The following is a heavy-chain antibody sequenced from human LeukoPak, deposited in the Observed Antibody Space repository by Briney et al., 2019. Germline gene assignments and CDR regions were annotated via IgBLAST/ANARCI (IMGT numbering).Heavy chain of an antibody. V-gene: IGHV5-51*01. CDR3: ARPRYGGYIGHFDY. D-gene: IGHD5-12*01. Sequence: GGPRHISCKGSESRFTTYWIGWVRQLHGKGLEWMGIIYPGDSHTRYSPSFPGQVTISADKSISTAYLQWSSLKASDTAMYYCARPRYGGYIGHFDYWGQGTLVTVSS. CDR1: ESRFTTYW. J-gene: IGHJ4*02. CDR2: IYPGDSHT.